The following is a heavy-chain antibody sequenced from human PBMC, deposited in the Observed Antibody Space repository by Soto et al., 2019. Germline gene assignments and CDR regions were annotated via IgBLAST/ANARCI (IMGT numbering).Heavy chain of an antibody. CDR2: TWNDGSHK. Sequence: QVQLEESGGGVVQPGRSLRLSCVASGFTVSTYDMHWVRQAPGKGLEWVAMTWNDGSHKYYADPVKDRFTISRDNFKNTLYLQINSLRDEDSAVYYCTTELIDMQAFDIWGQGTMVTVSS. CDR1: GFTVSTYD. J-gene: IGHJ3*02. V-gene: IGHV3-33*01. D-gene: IGHD1-1*01. CDR3: TTELIDMQAFDI.